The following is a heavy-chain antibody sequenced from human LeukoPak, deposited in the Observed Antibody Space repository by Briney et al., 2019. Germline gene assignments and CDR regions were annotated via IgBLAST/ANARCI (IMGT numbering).Heavy chain of an antibody. D-gene: IGHD1-26*01. V-gene: IGHV1-2*02. CDR2: INPNSGGT. CDR3: ARGSFTSGSYIFDY. J-gene: IGHJ4*02. Sequence: ASVKVSCKASGYTLTGYYMHWVRQAPGQGLEWMGWINPNSGGTNYAQKFQGRVTMTRDTSISTAYMELSRLRSDDTAVYYCARGSFTSGSYIFDYWGQGTLVTVSS. CDR1: GYTLTGYY.